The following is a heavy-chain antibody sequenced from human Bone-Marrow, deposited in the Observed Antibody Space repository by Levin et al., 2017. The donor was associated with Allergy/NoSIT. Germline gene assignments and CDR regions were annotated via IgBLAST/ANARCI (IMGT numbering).Heavy chain of an antibody. J-gene: IGHJ4*02. Sequence: PGGSLRLSCVGSGFSFSDHGIHWVRQAPGKGLEWVSVVSYDGKNQFYAHSVKGRFTMSRDNSKNTVYLHLSSLRAEDTALYYCARAGGSHRHAFDSWGQGALVTVS. CDR1: GFSFSDHG. CDR2: VSYDGKNQ. D-gene: IGHD1-1*01. CDR3: ARAGGSHRHAFDS. V-gene: IGHV3-30*03.